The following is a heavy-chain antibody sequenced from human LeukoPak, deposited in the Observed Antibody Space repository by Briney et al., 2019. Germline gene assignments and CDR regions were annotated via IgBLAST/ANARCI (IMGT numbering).Heavy chain of an antibody. V-gene: IGHV4-39*07. J-gene: IGHJ6*03. D-gene: IGHD5-24*01. CDR1: GGSISSSSYY. CDR3: ARDLQGDGYNWESGYMGV. Sequence: SETLSLTCTVSGGSISSSSYYWGWIRQPPGKGLEWIGSIYYSGSTYYNPSLKSRVTISVDTSKNQFSLKLSSVTAADTAVYYCARDLQGDGYNWESGYMGVWGKGTTVTVSS. CDR2: IYYSGST.